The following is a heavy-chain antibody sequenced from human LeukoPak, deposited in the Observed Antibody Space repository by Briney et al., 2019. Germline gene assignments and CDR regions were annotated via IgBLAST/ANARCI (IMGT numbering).Heavy chain of an antibody. CDR1: GGSISSYY. D-gene: IGHD3-22*01. V-gene: IGHV4-59*01. Sequence: SSEILSLTCTVSGGSISSYYWSWIRQPPWKGMEWIGYIYYSGSTNYNPSLNSRVTISVDTSKNQFSLRLSSVTPADTAVYYCARAPYYDSSGYYYWLDIWGQGTMVTVSS. CDR2: IYYSGST. CDR3: ARAPYYDSSGYYYWLDI. J-gene: IGHJ3*02.